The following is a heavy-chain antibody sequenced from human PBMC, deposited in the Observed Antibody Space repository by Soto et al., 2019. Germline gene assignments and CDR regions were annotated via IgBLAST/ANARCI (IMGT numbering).Heavy chain of an antibody. CDR2: ISSSSSSI. J-gene: IGHJ3*02. D-gene: IGHD3-22*01. CDR3: ARDVDSSGYFFDAFDI. CDR1: GFTFSSND. Sequence: TGGSLRLSCAAAGFTFSSNDMNRVRQAPGKGLEWVSYISSSSSSIYYADSVKGRFTISRDNAKNSLYLQLDSLRDEDTALYYCARDVDSSGYFFDAFDIWGQGTMVTVSS. V-gene: IGHV3-48*02.